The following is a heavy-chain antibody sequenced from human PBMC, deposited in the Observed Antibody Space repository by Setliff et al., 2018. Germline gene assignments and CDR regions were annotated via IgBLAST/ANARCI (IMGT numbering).Heavy chain of an antibody. J-gene: IGHJ6*03. Sequence: SETLSLTCTVSGGPINSDRYYWGWIRQPPGKGLEWIGSMYSSGSTYYNPSLKSRVTRSVDTSQNQFSLKLTSVTAADTAVYYCARQKYWSGYYGEGYYYYMDVWGKGTTVTVSS. D-gene: IGHD3-3*01. CDR2: MYSSGST. V-gene: IGHV4-39*01. CDR3: ARQKYWSGYYGEGYYYYMDV. CDR1: GGPINSDRYY.